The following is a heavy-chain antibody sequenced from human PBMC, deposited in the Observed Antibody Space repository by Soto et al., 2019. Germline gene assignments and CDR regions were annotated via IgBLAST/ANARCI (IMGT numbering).Heavy chain of an antibody. J-gene: IGHJ6*02. CDR3: AKSYYYDSSGSIMDV. CDR1: GFTFSSYG. D-gene: IGHD3-22*01. V-gene: IGHV3-30*18. CDR2: ISYDGYNK. Sequence: LRLSCAASGFTFSSYGMHWVRQTPAKGLEWVAVISYDGYNKYYADSVKGRFTISRDNSKNTLYLQMNGLRAEDTAVYYCAKSYYYDSSGSIMDVWGQGTTVTVSS.